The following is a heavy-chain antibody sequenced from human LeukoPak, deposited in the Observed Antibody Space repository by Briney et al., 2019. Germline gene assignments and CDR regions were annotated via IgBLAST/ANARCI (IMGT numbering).Heavy chain of an antibody. J-gene: IGHJ4*02. CDR2: IYYSGST. Sequence: SETLSLTCTVSGGSISSSSYYWGWIRQPPGKGLEWIGSIYYSGSTYYNPSLKSRVTISVDTSKNQFSLKLSSVTAADTAVYYCARADGDYGRYFDYWGQGTLVTVSS. CDR1: GGSISSSSYY. V-gene: IGHV4-39*07. D-gene: IGHD4-17*01. CDR3: ARADGDYGRYFDY.